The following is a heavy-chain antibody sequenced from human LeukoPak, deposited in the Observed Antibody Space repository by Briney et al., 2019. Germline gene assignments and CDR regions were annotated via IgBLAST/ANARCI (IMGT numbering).Heavy chain of an antibody. V-gene: IGHV1-18*01. CDR1: GYTFTSYG. D-gene: IGHD2-15*01. Sequence: WASVKVSCKASGYTFTSYGISWVRQAPGQGLEWMGWISAYNGNTNYAQKLQGRVTMTTDTSTSTAYMELRSLRSDDTAVYYCARGRIVVGGAYYFDYWGQGTLVIVSS. CDR2: ISAYNGNT. J-gene: IGHJ4*02. CDR3: ARGRIVVGGAYYFDY.